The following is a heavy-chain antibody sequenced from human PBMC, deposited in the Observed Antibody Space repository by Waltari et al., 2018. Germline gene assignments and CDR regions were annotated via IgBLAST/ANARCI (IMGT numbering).Heavy chain of an antibody. CDR1: GYTFTSRG. V-gene: IGHV1-18*01. D-gene: IGHD2-2*02. J-gene: IGHJ4*02. Sequence: QVQLVQSGGEMKEPGASVKVSCKASGYTFTSRGINWVRQAPGQGLEWMGWNNTQNGSTNDAQDLQGRVTMTADTSTTTAYMGLRSLKSDDTAIYYCARTCISAACYMIYWGQGTLVTVSA. CDR2: NNTQNGST. CDR3: ARTCISAACYMIY.